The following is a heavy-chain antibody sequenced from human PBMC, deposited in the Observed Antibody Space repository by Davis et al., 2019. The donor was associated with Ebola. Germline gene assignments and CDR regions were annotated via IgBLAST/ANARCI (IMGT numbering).Heavy chain of an antibody. Sequence: ASVKVSCKASGYTFTGYYMNWVRQAPGQGLEWMGWINPNSGGTNYAQKFQGWVTMTRDTSTSTAYMELSRLRSDDTAVYYCARDFDGMDVWGQGTTVTVSS. J-gene: IGHJ6*02. D-gene: IGHD3-3*01. CDR1: GYTFTGYY. CDR3: ARDFDGMDV. V-gene: IGHV1-2*04. CDR2: INPNSGGT.